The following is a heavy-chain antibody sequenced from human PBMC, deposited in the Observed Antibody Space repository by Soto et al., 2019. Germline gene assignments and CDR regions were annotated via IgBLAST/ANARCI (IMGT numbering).Heavy chain of an antibody. CDR2: IYSGGST. V-gene: IGHV3-53*01. Sequence: EVQLVESGGGLIQPGGSLRLSCAASGFTVSSNYMTWVRQAPGKGLEWVSVIYSGGSTYYPDSVKGRFTISRDNSKNTLYLQMTSLRAEDRAVYYCARASITMVRGVYYYYGMDVWGQGTTVTVSS. CDR1: GFTVSSNY. J-gene: IGHJ6*02. CDR3: ARASITMVRGVYYYYGMDV. D-gene: IGHD3-10*01.